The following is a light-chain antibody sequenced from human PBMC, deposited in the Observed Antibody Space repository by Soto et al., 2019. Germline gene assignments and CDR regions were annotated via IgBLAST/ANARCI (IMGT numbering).Light chain of an antibody. V-gene: IGKV3-20*01. Sequence: ETVLSQSPDTLSLSPGESATLSCRASPSISSTQLAWYQQRPGQAPSLLIFGASSMATGIPDRFSGSGSGTDFTLTISGLEPEDFAVYYCQQYATSPGTFGQGTKVDIK. J-gene: IGKJ1*01. CDR1: PSISSTQ. CDR3: QQYATSPGT. CDR2: GAS.